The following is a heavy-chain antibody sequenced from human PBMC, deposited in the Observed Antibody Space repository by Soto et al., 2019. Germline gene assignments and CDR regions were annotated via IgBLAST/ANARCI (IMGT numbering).Heavy chain of an antibody. D-gene: IGHD3-10*02. V-gene: IGHV2-5*02. Sequence: QITLKESGPTLVKPTQTLTLTCTFSGFSLTTVGMGVGWIRQPPGKALDWLGIIYWDDDKRYSSSLNGRVTFIKDTSKNQVVLTMTNMDPVDTATYYCAHRNSRMFAFDIWGQGTLVTVSS. CDR3: AHRNSRMFAFDI. J-gene: IGHJ3*02. CDR1: GFSLTTVGMG. CDR2: IYWDDDK.